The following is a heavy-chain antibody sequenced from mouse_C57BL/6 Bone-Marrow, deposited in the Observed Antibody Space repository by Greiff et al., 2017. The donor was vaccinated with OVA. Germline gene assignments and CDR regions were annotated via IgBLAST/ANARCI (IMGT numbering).Heavy chain of an antibody. CDR2: INPSSGYT. J-gene: IGHJ3*01. CDR1: GYTFTSYW. CDR3: ARWSTMVTTGFAY. Sequence: QVQLQQSGAELAKPGASVKLSCKASGYTFTSYWMHWVKQRPGQGLEWIGYINPSSGYTKYNQKFKDKATLTADKSSSTAYMQLCILTYEDSAVYYCARWSTMVTTGFAYWGQGTLVTVSA. D-gene: IGHD2-2*01. V-gene: IGHV1-7*01.